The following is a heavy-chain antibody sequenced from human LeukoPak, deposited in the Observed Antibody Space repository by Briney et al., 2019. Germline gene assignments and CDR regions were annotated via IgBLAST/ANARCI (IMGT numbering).Heavy chain of an antibody. Sequence: ETLSLTCAVSGYSISSGYYWGWIRQPPGKGLEWVSGINWNGGSTGYADSVKGRFTISRDNAKNSLYLQMNSLRAEDTALYYCARRGELYYYYMDVWGKGTTVTVSS. V-gene: IGHV3-20*04. CDR2: INWNGGST. CDR3: ARRGELYYYYMDV. J-gene: IGHJ6*03. D-gene: IGHD1-1*01. CDR1: GYSISSGYY.